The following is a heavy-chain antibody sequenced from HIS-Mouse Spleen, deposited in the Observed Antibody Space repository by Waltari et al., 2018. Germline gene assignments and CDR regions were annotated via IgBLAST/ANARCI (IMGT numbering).Heavy chain of an antibody. CDR3: ARDTVIAARSYGMDV. J-gene: IGHJ6*02. Sequence: EVQRVESGGGWIQPGGSLRLACAASGFPVVSNYVSCVRPAQGKGLEGVSVNYSGGSTYYADSVKGRFTISRDNSKNTLYLQMNSLRAEDTAVYYCARDTVIAARSYGMDVWGQGTTVTVSS. CDR1: GFPVVSNY. CDR2: NYSGGST. V-gene: IGHV3-53*01. D-gene: IGHD6-6*01.